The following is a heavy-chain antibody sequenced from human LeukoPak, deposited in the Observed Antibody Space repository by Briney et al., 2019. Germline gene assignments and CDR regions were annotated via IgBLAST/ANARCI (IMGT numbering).Heavy chain of an antibody. J-gene: IGHJ4*02. CDR3: ALGGYSSSSNYFDY. D-gene: IGHD6-6*01. CDR2: ISSDGSNK. Sequence: PGGSLRLSCAASGFTFSRYGIHWVRQAPGKGLEWVTIISSDGSNKYYAHSVKGRFTISRDNSKNTLYLQMNSLRAEDTAVYYCALGGYSSSSNYFDYWGQGTLVTVSS. V-gene: IGHV3-30*03. CDR1: GFTFSRYG.